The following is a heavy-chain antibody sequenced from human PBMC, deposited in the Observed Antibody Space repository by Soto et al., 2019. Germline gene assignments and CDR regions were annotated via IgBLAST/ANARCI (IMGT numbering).Heavy chain of an antibody. CDR1: GFTFSSYA. D-gene: IGHD6-6*01. V-gene: IGHV3-30-3*01. CDR2: ISYDGSNK. Sequence: QVQLVESGGGVVQPGRSLRLSCAASGFTFSSYAMHWVRQAPGKGLEWVAVISYDGSNKYYADSVKGRFTISRDNSKNTLYLQMNSLRAEDTAVYYCARARYSSSSTDYGMDVWGQGTTVTVSS. J-gene: IGHJ6*02. CDR3: ARARYSSSSTDYGMDV.